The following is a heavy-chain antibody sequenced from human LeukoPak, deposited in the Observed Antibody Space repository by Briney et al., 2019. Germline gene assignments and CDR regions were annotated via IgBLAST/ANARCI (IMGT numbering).Heavy chain of an antibody. Sequence: PSQTLSLTCTVSGGSISSGGYYWSWIRQPPGKGLEWIGYIYHSGSTYYNPSLKSRVTISVDRSKNQFSLKLSSVTAADTAVYYCARETRGYCSGGSCRRDAFDIWGXXXXXTVSS. D-gene: IGHD2-15*01. CDR1: GGSISSGGYY. V-gene: IGHV4-30-2*01. J-gene: IGHJ3*02. CDR2: IYHSGST. CDR3: ARETRGYCSGGSCRRDAFDI.